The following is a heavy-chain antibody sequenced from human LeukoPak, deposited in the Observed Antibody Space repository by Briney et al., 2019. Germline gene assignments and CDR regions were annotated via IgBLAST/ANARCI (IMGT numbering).Heavy chain of an antibody. Sequence: NTGESLKISCKGSGYSFTSYYMHWVRQAPGQGLEWMGIINPSGGSTSYAQKFQGRVTMTRDMSTSTVYMELSSLRSEDTAVYYCATLSPELPGYIYAFDIWGQGTMVTVSS. CDR2: INPSGGST. V-gene: IGHV1-46*01. CDR1: GYSFTSYY. D-gene: IGHD6-13*01. J-gene: IGHJ3*02. CDR3: ATLSPELPGYIYAFDI.